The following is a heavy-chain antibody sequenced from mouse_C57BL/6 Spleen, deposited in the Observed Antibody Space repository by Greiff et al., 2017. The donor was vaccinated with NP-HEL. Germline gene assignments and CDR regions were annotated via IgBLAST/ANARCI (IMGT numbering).Heavy chain of an antibody. V-gene: IGHV5-17*01. CDR3: ARQGDYGSSYGYFDV. CDR1: GFTFSDYG. Sequence: EVKLVESGGGLVKPGGSLKLSCAASGFTFSDYGMHWVRQAPEKGLEWVAYISSGSSTIYYADTVKGRFTISRDNAKNTLFLQMTSLRSEDTAMYYCARQGDYGSSYGYFDVWGTGTTVTVSS. D-gene: IGHD1-1*01. CDR2: ISSGSSTI. J-gene: IGHJ1*03.